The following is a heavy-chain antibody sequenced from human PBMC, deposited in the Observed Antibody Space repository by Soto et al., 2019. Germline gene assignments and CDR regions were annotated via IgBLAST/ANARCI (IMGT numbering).Heavy chain of an antibody. CDR2: IYDSVNT. D-gene: IGHD3-9*01. V-gene: IGHV4-31*03. J-gene: IGHJ4*02. Sequence: LSLTCTVSGXSLSSGVHYWSWIRQHPGKGLEWIGHIYDSVNTYYSPSLRSRVTISADMSKNQFSLNLRSVTAADTAVYYCARVDHRGYFAILTDYWGQGTLGTVS. CDR1: GXSLSSGVHY. CDR3: ARVDHRGYFAILTDY.